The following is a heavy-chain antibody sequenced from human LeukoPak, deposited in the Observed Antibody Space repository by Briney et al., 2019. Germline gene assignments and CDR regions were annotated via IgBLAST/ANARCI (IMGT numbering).Heavy chain of an antibody. CDR1: GYAISSGYF. V-gene: IGHV4-38-2*02. CDR3: ARVVYSGYDFRGAMDV. CDR2: IYHSGST. D-gene: IGHD5-12*01. J-gene: IGHJ6*03. Sequence: PSETLSLTCSVSGYAISSGYFWGWIRQPPGKGLEWIGEIYHSGSTNYNPSLKSRVTISVDTSKNQFSLKLSSVTAADTAVYYCARVVYSGYDFRGAMDVWGKGTTVTVSS.